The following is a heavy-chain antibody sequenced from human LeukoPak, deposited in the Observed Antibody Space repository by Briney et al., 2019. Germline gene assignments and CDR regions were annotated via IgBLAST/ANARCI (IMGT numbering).Heavy chain of an antibody. V-gene: IGHV3-23*01. D-gene: IGHD4-23*01. CDR2: ISGSGGST. CDR3: AKDLYGGSDY. CDR1: GFTFSGYA. J-gene: IGHJ4*02. Sequence: GGSLRLSCAASGFTFSGYAMSWVCQAPGKGLEWVSAISGSGGSTYYADSVKGRFTISRDSSKNTLYLQMNSQRAEDTAVYYCAKDLYGGSDYWGQGTLVTVSS.